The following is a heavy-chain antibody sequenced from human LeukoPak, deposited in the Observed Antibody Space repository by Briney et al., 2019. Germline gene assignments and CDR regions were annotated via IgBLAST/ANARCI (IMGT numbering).Heavy chain of an antibody. CDR3: ARLVTGYSSGWSGPDAFDI. J-gene: IGHJ3*02. V-gene: IGHV4-59*01. D-gene: IGHD6-19*01. Sequence: SETLSLTCTVSVGSINSYYWGWIRQPPGKGLEWIGYIHYSGSTNYNPSLKSRVTISVDTSKNQFSLKLSSVTAADTAVYYCARLVTGYSSGWSGPDAFDIWGQGTMVTVSS. CDR2: IHYSGST. CDR1: VGSINSYY.